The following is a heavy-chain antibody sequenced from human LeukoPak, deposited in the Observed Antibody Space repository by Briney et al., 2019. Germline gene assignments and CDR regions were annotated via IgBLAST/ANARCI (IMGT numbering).Heavy chain of an antibody. V-gene: IGHV1-2*02. CDR1: GYTFTGYY. CDR3: ARSLPYCSGGSCSPASYYYYGMDV. J-gene: IGHJ6*04. Sequence: ASVKVSCKASGYTFTGYYMHWVRQAPGQGLEWMGWINPNSGGTNYAQKFQGRVTMTRDTSISTAYMQLSRLRPDDTAVYYCARSLPYCSGGSCSPASYYYYGMDVWGKGTTVTVSS. CDR2: INPNSGGT. D-gene: IGHD2-15*01.